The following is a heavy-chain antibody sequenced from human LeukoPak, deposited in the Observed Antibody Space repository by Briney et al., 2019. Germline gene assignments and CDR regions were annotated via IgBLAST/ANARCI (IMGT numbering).Heavy chain of an antibody. J-gene: IGHJ4*02. CDR1: GGSFSGYY. Sequence: SETLSLTCAVYGGSFSGYYWSWIRQPPGKGLEWIGEINHSGSTNNNWFLKSRVTISVDTSKNQFSLKLSSVTAADTAVYYCARSPGTYYFHSSGYVDYWGQGTLVTVSS. V-gene: IGHV4-34*01. CDR3: ARSPGTYYFHSSGYVDY. CDR2: INHSGST. D-gene: IGHD3-22*01.